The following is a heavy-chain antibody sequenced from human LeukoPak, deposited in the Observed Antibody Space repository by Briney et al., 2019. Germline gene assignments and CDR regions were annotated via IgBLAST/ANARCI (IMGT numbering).Heavy chain of an antibody. J-gene: IGHJ4*02. Sequence: GGSLRLSCAASGFTFSSYGMHWVGQAPGKGLEWVAVIWYDGSNKYYADSVKGRFTISRDNSKNTLYLQMNSLRAEDTAVYYCARGGYGSGYSRSEYWGQGTLVTVSS. CDR1: GFTFSSYG. CDR3: ARGGYGSGYSRSEY. V-gene: IGHV3-33*01. CDR2: IWYDGSNK. D-gene: IGHD3-10*01.